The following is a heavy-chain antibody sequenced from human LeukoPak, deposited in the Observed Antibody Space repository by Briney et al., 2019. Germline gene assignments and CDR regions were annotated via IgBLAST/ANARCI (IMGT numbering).Heavy chain of an antibody. D-gene: IGHD2-2*01. CDR2: IYYSGST. CDR3: ARAGLGKQTYSSSTSCGGPFDY. CDR1: GASISSYY. J-gene: IGHJ4*02. Sequence: SETLSLTCTVSGASISSYYWSWIRQPPGKGLEWIGYIYYSGSTNYNPSLKSRVTISVDTSKNQFSLKLSSVTAADTAVYYCARAGLGKQTYSSSTSCGGPFDYWGQGTLVTVSS. V-gene: IGHV4-59*01.